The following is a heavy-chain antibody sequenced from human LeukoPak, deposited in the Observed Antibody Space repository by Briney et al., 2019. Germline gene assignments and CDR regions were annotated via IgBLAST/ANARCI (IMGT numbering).Heavy chain of an antibody. D-gene: IGHD3-10*01. Sequence: TGGSLRLSCAASRFTFSSYSMNWVRQAPGKGLEWVSSISGTSHYIYYADSVKGRFTISRDNAKNSLYLQMNGLRAEDTAVYYCARDEERYYGSGRDYMDVWGKGTTLTVSS. CDR1: RFTFSSYS. CDR3: ARDEERYYGSGRDYMDV. J-gene: IGHJ6*03. V-gene: IGHV3-21*01. CDR2: ISGTSHYI.